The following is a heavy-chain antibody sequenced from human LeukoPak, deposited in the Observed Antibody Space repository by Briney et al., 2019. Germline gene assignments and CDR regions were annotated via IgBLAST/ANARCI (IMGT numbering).Heavy chain of an antibody. Sequence: KPSGTLSLTCAVSGGSISSSNWWSWVRQPPGKGLEWIGEIYHSGSTNYNPSLKSRVTISVNTSKNQFSLKLSSVTAADTAVYYCARGGSGYSYGRLGSYYFDYWGQGTLVTVSS. V-gene: IGHV4-4*02. CDR1: GGSISSSNW. D-gene: IGHD5-18*01. J-gene: IGHJ4*02. CDR2: IYHSGST. CDR3: ARGGSGYSYGRLGSYYFDY.